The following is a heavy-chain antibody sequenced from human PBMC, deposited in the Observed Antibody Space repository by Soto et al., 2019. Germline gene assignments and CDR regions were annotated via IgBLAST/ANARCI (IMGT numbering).Heavy chain of an antibody. V-gene: IGHV3-23*01. Sequence: LRLSCAASGFTFSSYAMSWVRQAPGKGLQWVSAISASGGSTYYADSVKGRFTISRDNSKHTLYLQMNSLRAEDTAVYYCASGGRTRLHISVWGRGTLVTVSS. CDR2: ISASGGST. CDR3: ASGGRTRLHISV. J-gene: IGHJ4*02. D-gene: IGHD2-21*01. CDR1: GFTFSSYA.